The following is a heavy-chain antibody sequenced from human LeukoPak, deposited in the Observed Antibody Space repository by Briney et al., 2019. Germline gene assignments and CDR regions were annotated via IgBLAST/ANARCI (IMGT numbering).Heavy chain of an antibody. CDR2: IYYSGST. CDR3: ARQGSGNYLSPVNY. D-gene: IGHD1-26*01. J-gene: IGHJ4*02. Sequence: SETLSLTCTVSGASISSYYWSWIRQPPGKGLEWIGYIYYSGSTNYNPSLKSRVTMSVDTSKNQFSLKLSSVTAADTAVYYCARQGSGNYLSPVNYWGQGTLVTVSS. V-gene: IGHV4-59*08. CDR1: GASISSYY.